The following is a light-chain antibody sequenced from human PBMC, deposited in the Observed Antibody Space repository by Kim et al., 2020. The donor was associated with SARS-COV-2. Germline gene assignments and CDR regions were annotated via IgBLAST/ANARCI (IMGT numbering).Light chain of an antibody. J-gene: IGKJ5*01. V-gene: IGKV2-28*01. CDR2: FSS. CDR1: QSLLHSNGYNY. CDR3: MQALETTRST. Sequence: DIVMTQSPVSLPVTPGESATISCRSSQSLLHSNGYNYLDWYVKKPGQSPRLLIYFSSHRASGVPDRFSGSGSGTDFTLKISRVETDDIGTYYCMQALETTRSTFGQGTRLEIK.